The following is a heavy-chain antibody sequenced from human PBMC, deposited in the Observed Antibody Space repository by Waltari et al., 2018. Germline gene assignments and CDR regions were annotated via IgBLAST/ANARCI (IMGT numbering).Heavy chain of an antibody. CDR2: IRYDGRNK. V-gene: IGHV3-30*02. Sequence: QVQLVESGGGVVQPGGSLRLSCAASGFTFSSYGMHWVRQAPGKGLEWVAFIRYDGRNKYYVDSVKGLFTISRDNSKNTLYLQMNSLRAEDTAVYYCAKSTYDSSGWLDPWGQGTLVTVSS. J-gene: IGHJ5*02. CDR1: GFTFSSYG. D-gene: IGHD3-22*01. CDR3: AKSTYDSSGWLDP.